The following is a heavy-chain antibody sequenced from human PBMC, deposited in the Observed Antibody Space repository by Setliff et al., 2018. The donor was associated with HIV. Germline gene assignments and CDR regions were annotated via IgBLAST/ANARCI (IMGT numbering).Heavy chain of an antibody. V-gene: IGHV3-74*01. J-gene: IGHJ4*02. CDR3: ARGFTAAAGPTGY. CDR1: GFTFSSYW. Sequence: GGSLRLSCAASGFTFSSYWIHWVRQAPGKGLVWVSRISADGSDTSYAGSVKGRFTISRDNAMNTAYLQMNSVRGEDTAVYYCARGFTAAAGPTGYWGQGTLVTVSS. D-gene: IGHD6-13*01. CDR2: ISADGSDT.